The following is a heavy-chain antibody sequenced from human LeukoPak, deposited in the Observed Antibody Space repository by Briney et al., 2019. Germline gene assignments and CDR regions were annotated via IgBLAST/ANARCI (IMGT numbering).Heavy chain of an antibody. J-gene: IGHJ4*02. CDR3: ATQRFGVVNYYFDY. V-gene: IGHV3-21*01. D-gene: IGHD3-3*01. Sequence: PGGSLRLSCAASGFTVSSNYMSWVRQAPGKGLEWVSSISSSSSYIYYADSVKGRFTISRDNAKNSLYLQMNSLRAEDTAVYYCATQRFGVVNYYFDYWGQGTLVTVSS. CDR2: ISSSSSYI. CDR1: GFTVSSNY.